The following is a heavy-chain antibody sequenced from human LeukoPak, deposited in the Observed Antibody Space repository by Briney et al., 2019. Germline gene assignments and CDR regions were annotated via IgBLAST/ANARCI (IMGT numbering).Heavy chain of an antibody. D-gene: IGHD5-18*01. Sequence: PGGSLRLSCAASGFTFSSYSMNWVRQAPGKGLEWVGIISRTSESIFYADSLKGRFTISRDNAKNSLYLQMNGLRAEDTAAYYCARDKTRGLGYSYSKSGNYFDYWGQGTLVTVSS. CDR3: ARDKTRGLGYSYSKSGNYFDY. J-gene: IGHJ4*02. V-gene: IGHV3-21*01. CDR1: GFTFSSYS. CDR2: ISRTSESI.